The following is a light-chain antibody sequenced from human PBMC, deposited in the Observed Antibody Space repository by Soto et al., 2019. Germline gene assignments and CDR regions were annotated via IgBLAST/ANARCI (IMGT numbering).Light chain of an antibody. J-gene: IGLJ2*01. Sequence: QAVVTQPPSVSGAPGQRVSISCTGTNSNIGAGYDVHWYQQLPGTAPKLLIFGNNNRPSGVPDRFSGSKSGTSASLAITGLQAEDEADYYCQSYDSSLSGSVFGGGTKLTAL. CDR1: NSNIGAGYD. V-gene: IGLV1-40*01. CDR2: GNN. CDR3: QSYDSSLSGSV.